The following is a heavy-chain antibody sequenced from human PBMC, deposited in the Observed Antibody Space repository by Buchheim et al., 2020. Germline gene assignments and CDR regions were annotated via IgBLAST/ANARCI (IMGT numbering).Heavy chain of an antibody. CDR3: ARDSSSITIFGVVPHNWFDP. CDR1: GFTFSSYA. Sequence: QVQLVESGGGVVQPGRSLRLSCAASGFTFSSYAMHWVRQAPGKGLEWVAVISYDGSNKYYADSVKGRFTISRDNSKNTPYLQMNSLRAEDTAMYYCARDSSSITIFGVVPHNWFDPWGQGTL. CDR2: ISYDGSNK. J-gene: IGHJ5*02. D-gene: IGHD3-3*01. V-gene: IGHV3-30*04.